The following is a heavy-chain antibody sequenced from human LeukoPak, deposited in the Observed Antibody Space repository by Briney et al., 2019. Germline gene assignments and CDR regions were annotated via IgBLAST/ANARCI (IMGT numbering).Heavy chain of an antibody. Sequence: GGSLRLSCAASGVIISSYAMSWVRQAPGKGLEWVSAINGRGDNTYYADFVKGRLTISRDNSKSTVYLQMNSLRTEDTAVYYCAKDRVSPGFNWFDPWGQGTLVTVSS. J-gene: IGHJ5*02. CDR3: AKDRVSPGFNWFDP. V-gene: IGHV3-23*01. CDR1: GVIISSYA. D-gene: IGHD2/OR15-2a*01. CDR2: INGRGDNT.